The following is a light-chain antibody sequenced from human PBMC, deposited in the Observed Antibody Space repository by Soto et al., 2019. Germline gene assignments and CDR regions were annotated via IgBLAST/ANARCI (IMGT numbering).Light chain of an antibody. Sequence: DIQMTQSPSTLSASVGDRVTITCRASQSVSYWVAWFQQKPGQAPKLLIQKASSLESGVPSRFSGSGSGAAFTLTISSLQSDDFATYYCQQDNSYKTFVQGTKVEIK. CDR2: KAS. J-gene: IGKJ1*01. V-gene: IGKV1-5*03. CDR1: QSVSYW. CDR3: QQDNSYKT.